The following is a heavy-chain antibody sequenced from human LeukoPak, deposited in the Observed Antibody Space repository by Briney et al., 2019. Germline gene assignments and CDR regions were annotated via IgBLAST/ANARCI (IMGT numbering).Heavy chain of an antibody. CDR1: GGTFSSYA. CDR2: IIPIFGTA. V-gene: IGHV1-69*06. J-gene: IGHJ5*02. CDR3: ATFRTWVYNWFDP. Sequence: GASVKVSCKASGGTFSSYAISWVRQAPGQGLEWMGGIIPIFGTANYAQKFQGRVTTTEDTSTDTAYMELSSLRSEDTAVYYCATFRTWVYNWFDPWGQGTLVTVSS. D-gene: IGHD2-8*01.